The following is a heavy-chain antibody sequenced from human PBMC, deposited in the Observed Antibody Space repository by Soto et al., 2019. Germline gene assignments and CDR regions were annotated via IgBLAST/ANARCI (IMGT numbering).Heavy chain of an antibody. V-gene: IGHV4-61*01. CDR1: GGSVSSGSYY. J-gene: IGHJ4*02. D-gene: IGHD3-10*01. Sequence: QVQLQESGPGLVKPSETLSLTCTVSGGSVSSGSYYWSWIRQPPGKGLEWIGYIYYSGSTNYNPSLKSRVTISVDTSKNQFSLKLSSVTAADTAVYYCARGGYYYGSGSSPLAYWGQGTLVTVSS. CDR2: IYYSGST. CDR3: ARGGYYYGSGSSPLAY.